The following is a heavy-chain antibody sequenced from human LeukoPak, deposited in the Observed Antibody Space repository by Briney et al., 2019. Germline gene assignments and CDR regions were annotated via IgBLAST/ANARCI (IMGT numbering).Heavy chain of an antibody. CDR1: GGSISSGGYY. J-gene: IGHJ4*02. V-gene: IGHV4-30-4*01. CDR3: VRRVAGSGYRDY. CDR2: IHDSGRT. Sequence: SQTLSLSCTVSGGSISSGGYYLSWIRQYPGKGLEWIGYIHDSGRTHYNPSLKSRVTISVDTSKNQFSLKLSSVTAADTAEYYCVRRVAGSGYRDYWGQGTLVTVSS. D-gene: IGHD3-22*01.